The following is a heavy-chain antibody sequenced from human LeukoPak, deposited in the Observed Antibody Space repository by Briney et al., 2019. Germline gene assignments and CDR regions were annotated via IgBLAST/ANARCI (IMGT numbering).Heavy chain of an antibody. CDR2: INSDGNNT. J-gene: IGHJ5*01. D-gene: IGHD6-19*01. CDR1: GFSFRTHW. Sequence: GGSLRLSCAASGFSFRTHWMHWVRHASGTGLVWVSRINSDGNNTNYAESVKGRFTISRDNAKNTLYLQMNSHRAEDSAVYYCARDNAPQTYSSGWYDSWGQGALVTVSS. CDR3: ARDNAPQTYSSGWYDS. V-gene: IGHV3-74*01.